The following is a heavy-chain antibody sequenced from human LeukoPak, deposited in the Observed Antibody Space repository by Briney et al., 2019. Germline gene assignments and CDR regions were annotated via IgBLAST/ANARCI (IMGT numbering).Heavy chain of an antibody. J-gene: IGHJ5*02. Sequence: AAVNVSCKASGYTFTSYGISWLRHAPGQGLEWMGWISAYNGNTNYAQKLQGRVTMTTDTSTSTAYMELRSLRSDDTAVYYCARGGLEWLLGWFDPWGPGTLVTVSS. V-gene: IGHV1-18*01. CDR2: ISAYNGNT. CDR1: GYTFTSYG. CDR3: ARGGLEWLLGWFDP. D-gene: IGHD3-3*01.